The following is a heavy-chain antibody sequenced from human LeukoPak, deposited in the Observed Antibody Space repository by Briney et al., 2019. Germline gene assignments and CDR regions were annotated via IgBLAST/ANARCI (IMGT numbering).Heavy chain of an antibody. CDR2: INPNSGGT. J-gene: IGHJ3*02. CDR3: AREAQSPMTTVTTAHDYDAFDI. Sequence: ASVKVSCKASGYTFTGYYMHWVRQAPGQGLEWMGWINPNSGGTNYAQKFQGRVTMTRDTSISIAYMELSRLRSDDTAVYYCAREAQSPMTTVTTAHDYDAFDIWGQGTMVTVSS. CDR1: GYTFTGYY. V-gene: IGHV1-2*02. D-gene: IGHD4-17*01.